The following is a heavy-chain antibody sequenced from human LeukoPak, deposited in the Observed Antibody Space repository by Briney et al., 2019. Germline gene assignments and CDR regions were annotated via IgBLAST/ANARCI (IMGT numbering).Heavy chain of an antibody. V-gene: IGHV4-34*01. J-gene: IGHJ4*02. CDR1: GGSFSRYY. Sequence: PSETLSLTCAVYGGSFSRYYWNWIRQAPGKGLEWIGEINHSGSTNYNPSLKSRVTISVDTSKNQFSLKLSSVTAADTAVYYCARDLGRGPGNYWGQGTLVTVSS. D-gene: IGHD5-12*01. CDR2: INHSGST. CDR3: ARDLGRGPGNY.